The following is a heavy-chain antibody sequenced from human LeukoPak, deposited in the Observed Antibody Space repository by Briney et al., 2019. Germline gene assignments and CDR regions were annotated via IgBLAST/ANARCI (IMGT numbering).Heavy chain of an antibody. Sequence: GGSLRLSCAAAGFTFSDYYMSWISQAPGKGLEWVSYISSSGSTIYYADSVKGRFTIARDNAKNSLYLQMNSLRAEDTAVYDCARDASRAYYRYYYYYMDVWGKGTTVTISS. J-gene: IGHJ6*03. D-gene: IGHD3-22*01. CDR3: ARDASRAYYRYYYYYMDV. V-gene: IGHV3-11*04. CDR2: ISSSGSTI. CDR1: GFTFSDYY.